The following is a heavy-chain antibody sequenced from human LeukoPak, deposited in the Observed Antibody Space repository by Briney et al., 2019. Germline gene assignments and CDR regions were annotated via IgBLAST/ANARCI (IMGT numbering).Heavy chain of an antibody. J-gene: IGHJ4*02. D-gene: IGHD3-3*01. V-gene: IGHV1-69*05. Sequence: GASVKVSCKASGGTFSSYAISWVRQATGQGLEWMGGIIPIFGTANYAQKFQGRVTITTDESTSTAYMELSSLRSEDTAVYYCARGEHDFWSGYGSFDYWGQGTLVTVSS. CDR3: ARGEHDFWSGYGSFDY. CDR1: GGTFSSYA. CDR2: IIPIFGTA.